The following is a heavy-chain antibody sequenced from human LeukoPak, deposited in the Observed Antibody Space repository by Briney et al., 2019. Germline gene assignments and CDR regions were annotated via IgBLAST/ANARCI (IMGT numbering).Heavy chain of an antibody. Sequence: PGGSLRLSCAASGFTFSTYAMSWVRQAPGKGLEWVSAISGSGGSTYYADSVKGRFTISRDNAKNSLYLQMNSLRAEDTAVYYCARDGRGYCSSTSCQTQDLYYYYYYMDVWGKGTTVTVSS. CDR2: ISGSGGST. J-gene: IGHJ6*03. D-gene: IGHD2-2*01. CDR1: GFTFSTYA. V-gene: IGHV3-23*01. CDR3: ARDGRGYCSSTSCQTQDLYYYYYYMDV.